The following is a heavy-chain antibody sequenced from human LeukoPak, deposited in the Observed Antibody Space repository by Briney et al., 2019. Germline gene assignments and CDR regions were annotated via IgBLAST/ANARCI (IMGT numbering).Heavy chain of an antibody. CDR1: GYSFTSYW. Sequence: GESLKISCKGSGYSFTSYWIGWVRQMPGKGLEWIGIIYPGDSQTRYRPSFQGQVTISADKSISTAYLQWNSLEASDTAMYYCARLGSSGLAQVDSWGQGTLVTVSS. CDR2: IYPGDSQT. CDR3: ARLGSSGLAQVDS. D-gene: IGHD6-25*01. V-gene: IGHV5-51*01. J-gene: IGHJ4*02.